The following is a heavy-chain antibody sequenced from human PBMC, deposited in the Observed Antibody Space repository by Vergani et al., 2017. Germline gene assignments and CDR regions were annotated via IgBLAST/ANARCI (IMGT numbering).Heavy chain of an antibody. D-gene: IGHD5-18*01. CDR2: INHSGST. CDR1: GGSFSGYY. CDR3: ARLPVGYGLWWFDP. V-gene: IGHV4-34*01. Sequence: QVQLQQWGAGLLKPSETLSLTCAVYGGSFSGYYWCWIRQPPGKGLEWIGEINHSGSTNYNPSLKSRVTISVDTSKNQFSLKLSSVTAADTAVYYCARLPVGYGLWWFDPWGQGTLVTVSS. J-gene: IGHJ5*02.